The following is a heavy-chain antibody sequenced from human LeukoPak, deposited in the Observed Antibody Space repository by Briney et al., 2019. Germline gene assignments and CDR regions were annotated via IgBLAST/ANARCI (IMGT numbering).Heavy chain of an antibody. J-gene: IGHJ4*02. CDR2: ISSDGNKK. CDR1: GFTFSTYA. Sequence: PGRSLRLSCAASGFTFSTYAMHWVRQAPGKGLEWVAVISSDGNKKFYTDSVKGRFTISRDNSRNTLYLQINGLRAEDTAVYYCVRDAGGYWGQGTLVTVSS. V-gene: IGHV3-30*10. CDR3: VRDAGGY.